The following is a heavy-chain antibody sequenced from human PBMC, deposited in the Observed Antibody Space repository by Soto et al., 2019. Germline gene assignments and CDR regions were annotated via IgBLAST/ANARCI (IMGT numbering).Heavy chain of an antibody. Sequence: SETLSLTCTVSGGSISSSSYYWGWIRQPPGKGLEWIGSIYYSGSTYYNPSLKSRVTISVDTSKNQFSLKLSSVTAAGTAVYYCARGRGYSYGLDPWGQGTLVTVSS. CDR2: IYYSGST. CDR1: GGSISSSSYY. V-gene: IGHV4-39*01. D-gene: IGHD5-18*01. CDR3: ARGRGYSYGLDP. J-gene: IGHJ5*02.